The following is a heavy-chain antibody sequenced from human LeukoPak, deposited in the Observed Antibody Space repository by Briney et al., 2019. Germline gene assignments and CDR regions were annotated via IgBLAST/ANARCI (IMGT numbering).Heavy chain of an antibody. D-gene: IGHD3-9*01. CDR2: INHSGST. CDR3: ARGKLRFFDSLNWFAP. V-gene: IGHV4-34*01. Sequence: SETLSLTCAVYGGSFSGYYWSWIRQPPGKGLGWIGEINHSGSTNYNPSLKSRVTISVDTSKNQFSLKLSSVTAADTAVYYCARGKLRFFDSLNWFAPGGQGPLVTVSS. CDR1: GGSFSGYY. J-gene: IGHJ5*02.